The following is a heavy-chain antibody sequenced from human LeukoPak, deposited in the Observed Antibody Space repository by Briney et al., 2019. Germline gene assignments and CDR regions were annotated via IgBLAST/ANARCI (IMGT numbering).Heavy chain of an antibody. D-gene: IGHD6-13*01. CDR3: VKGGSYSSHAFDI. CDR1: GFPFISYA. CDR2: ISSNGAGT. V-gene: IGHV3-64D*09. Sequence: GGSLRLSCSASGFPFISYAMHWVGQPPGKGLEFLSSISSNGAGTYYADSLKGRFTISRDNSKNTLYLQMSSLRADDTAVYYCVKGGSYSSHAFDIWGQGTMVTVSS. J-gene: IGHJ3*02.